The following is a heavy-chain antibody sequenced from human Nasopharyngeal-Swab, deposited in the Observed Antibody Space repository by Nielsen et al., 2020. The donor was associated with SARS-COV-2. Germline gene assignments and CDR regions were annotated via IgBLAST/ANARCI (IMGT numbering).Heavy chain of an antibody. CDR3: ARARKAIYYYGSGSYYKGGVNWFDP. D-gene: IGHD3-10*01. CDR2: INPSGGST. V-gene: IGHV1-46*01. J-gene: IGHJ5*02. Sequence: WVRQAPGQGLEWMGIINPSGGSTSYAQKFQGRVTMTRDTSTSTVYMELSSLRSEDTAVYYCARARKAIYYYGSGSYYKGGVNWFDPWGQGTLVT.